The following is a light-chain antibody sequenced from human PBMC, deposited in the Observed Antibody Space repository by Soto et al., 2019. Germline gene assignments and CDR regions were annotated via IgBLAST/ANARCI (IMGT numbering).Light chain of an antibody. Sequence: QSVLTQPPSVSGAPGQRVTISCTGSSSNIGAGYDVHWYQQLPGTAPKLLIYGNSNRPSGVTDRFSGSKSGTSAALAITGLQAEDEADYYCQSYDSRLSGYVVFGGGTKLTVL. CDR3: QSYDSRLSGYVV. CDR1: SSNIGAGYD. V-gene: IGLV1-40*01. J-gene: IGLJ2*01. CDR2: GNS.